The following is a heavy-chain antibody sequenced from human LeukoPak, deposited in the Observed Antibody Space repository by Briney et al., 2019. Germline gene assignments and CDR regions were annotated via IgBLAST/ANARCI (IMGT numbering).Heavy chain of an antibody. V-gene: IGHV3-74*01. D-gene: IGHD2-2*01. Sequence: GGSLRLSCAASGFTFSNYWMHWFRQAPGKGLVWVSRIKTDGSDTGYADSVKGRFTISRDNSRTTIYLQMNSLRAEDTAVYYCTRAQLEYCSTPSCYSFDSWGQGTLVTVSS. CDR1: GFTFSNYW. CDR3: TRAQLEYCSTPSCYSFDS. CDR2: IKTDGSDT. J-gene: IGHJ4*02.